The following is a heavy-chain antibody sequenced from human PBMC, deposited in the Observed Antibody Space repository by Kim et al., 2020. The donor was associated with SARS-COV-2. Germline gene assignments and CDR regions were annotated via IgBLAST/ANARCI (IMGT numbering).Heavy chain of an antibody. CDR1: GDSIINSRYY. V-gene: IGHV4-39*07. CDR2: IYYSGTS. CDR3: ESDFGDSSGCFDP. D-gene: IGHD3-22*01. J-gene: IGHJ5*02. Sequence: SETLSLTCTVSGDSIINSRYYWGWLRQPPGKGLEWIGSIYYSGTSFYTPSLKSRVTMLVATSKNHFSLKLTSVTVADTVVSYCESDFGDSSGCFDP.